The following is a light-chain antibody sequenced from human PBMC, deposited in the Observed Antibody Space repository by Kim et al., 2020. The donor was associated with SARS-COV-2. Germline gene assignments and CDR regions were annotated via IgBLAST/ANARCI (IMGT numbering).Light chain of an antibody. J-gene: IGKJ4*01. CDR3: QQYNNWPPPLT. Sequence: EIVMTQSPATLSVSPGERATLSCRASQSVSSNLAWYQQKPGQAPRLLIYGASTSATGIPARFSGSGSGTEFTLTISSLQSEDFAVYYCQQYNNWPPPLTFGGGTKLEI. V-gene: IGKV3D-15*01. CDR1: QSVSSN. CDR2: GAS.